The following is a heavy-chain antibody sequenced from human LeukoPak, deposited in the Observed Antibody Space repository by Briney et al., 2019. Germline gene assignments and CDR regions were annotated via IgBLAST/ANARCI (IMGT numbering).Heavy chain of an antibody. D-gene: IGHD3-3*01. Sequence: GGSLRLSCAASGFTVSSNFMSWVRQAPGKGLEWVSVIYSGGSTYYADSVKGRFTIPGDNPKKMAYLQMNNLRAEDTAIYYCVKDGEWTFDVWGQGTMVTVS. CDR2: IYSGGST. CDR1: GFTVSSNF. V-gene: IGHV3-53*05. CDR3: VKDGEWTFDV. J-gene: IGHJ3*01.